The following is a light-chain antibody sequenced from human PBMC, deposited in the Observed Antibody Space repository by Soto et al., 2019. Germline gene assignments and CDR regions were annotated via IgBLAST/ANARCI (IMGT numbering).Light chain of an antibody. CDR2: EVN. J-gene: IGLJ1*01. CDR1: SSDVGASDY. Sequence: QSALTQPPSASGSPGQSVAISCTGTSSDVGASDYVSWYQQHSGKAPKLLLYEVNKRPSGVPDRFSGSKSGNTASLTVSALQADDAADYYCLSHSGSSNVLGTGTKVTVL. V-gene: IGLV2-8*01. CDR3: LSHSGSSNV.